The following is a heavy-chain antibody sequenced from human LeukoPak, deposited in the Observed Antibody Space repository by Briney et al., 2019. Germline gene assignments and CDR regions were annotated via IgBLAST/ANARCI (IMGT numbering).Heavy chain of an antibody. D-gene: IGHD2-8*01. J-gene: IGHJ3*01. CDR3: AREARGTRAAFDV. V-gene: IGHV3-7*01. Sequence: GGSLRLSCAASGFTFSSYWMSWVRQAPGKGLECAANIKEDGTHKYYVGSVRGRFTISRDNAKNSLYLQMNSLRAEDTAIYYCAREARGTRAAFDVWGQGTMVTVFS. CDR1: GFTFSSYW. CDR2: IKEDGTHK.